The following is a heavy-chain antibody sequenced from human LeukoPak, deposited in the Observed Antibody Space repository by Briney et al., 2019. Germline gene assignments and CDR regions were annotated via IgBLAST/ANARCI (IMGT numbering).Heavy chain of an antibody. CDR3: ARRWNGGATTRDRGRWFDP. Sequence: SETLSLTCAVYGGCFSGYYWSWIRQPPGKGLGWIGEINHSGSTNYNPSLKSRVTISVDTSKNQLSLKLSSVTAADTAVYYCARRWNGGATTRDRGRWFDPWGQGTLVTVSS. CDR2: INHSGST. CDR1: GGCFSGYY. D-gene: IGHD1-26*01. V-gene: IGHV4-34*01. J-gene: IGHJ5*02.